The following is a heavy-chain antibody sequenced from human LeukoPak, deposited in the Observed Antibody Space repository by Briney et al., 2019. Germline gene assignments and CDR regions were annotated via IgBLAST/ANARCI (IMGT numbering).Heavy chain of an antibody. CDR3: ARAVYYYDSSGFDY. CDR2: IIPVFGTA. CDR1: GYTFTSNY. V-gene: IGHV1-69*13. J-gene: IGHJ4*02. D-gene: IGHD3-22*01. Sequence: GASVKVSCKASGYTFTSNYIHWVRQAPGQGLEWLGGIIPVFGTANYAQKFQGRVTITADESTSTAYMELSSLRSEDTAVYYCARAVYYYDSSGFDYWGQGTLVTVSS.